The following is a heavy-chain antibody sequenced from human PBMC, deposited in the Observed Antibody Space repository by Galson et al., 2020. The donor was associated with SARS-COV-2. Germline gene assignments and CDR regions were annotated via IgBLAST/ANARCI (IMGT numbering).Heavy chain of an antibody. CDR3: ASELPLDSSGYYSPRGFDY. Sequence: GGSLRLSCAASGFTFSSYAMHWVRQAPGKGLEWVAVISYDGSNKYYADSVKGRFTISRDNSKNTLYLQMNSLRAEDTAVYYCASELPLDSSGYYSPRGFDYWGQGTLVTVSS. CDR1: GFTFSSYA. V-gene: IGHV3-30*04. D-gene: IGHD3-22*01. CDR2: ISYDGSNK. J-gene: IGHJ4*02.